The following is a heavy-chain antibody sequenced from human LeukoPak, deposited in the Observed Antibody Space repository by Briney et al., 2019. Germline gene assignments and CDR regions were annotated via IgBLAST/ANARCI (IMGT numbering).Heavy chain of an antibody. Sequence: PSETLSLTCTVSGDSISSTSHYWDWIRQPPGKGLEWIGNIYFTGSTYYCPSLKSRVTISVDRSKNQFSLKLSSVTAADTAVYYCARCGYSYAVDYWGQGTLVTVSS. CDR3: ARCGYSYAVDY. D-gene: IGHD5-18*01. CDR2: IYFTGST. J-gene: IGHJ4*02. CDR1: GDSISSTSHY. V-gene: IGHV4-39*01.